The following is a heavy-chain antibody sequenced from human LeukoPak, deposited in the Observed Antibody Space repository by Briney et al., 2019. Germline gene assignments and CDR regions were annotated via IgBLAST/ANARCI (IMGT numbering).Heavy chain of an antibody. CDR3: ARDKFCRSSTSCYTYFDY. CDR1: GYTFTHYF. J-gene: IGHJ4*02. V-gene: IGHV1-2*02. Sequence: ASVKVSCKASGYTFTHYFAHWVRQAPGQGLEWVGWINPDSGGSSYAQKFQGRVTMTRDTSISTAFLELSRLSSDDTAVYYCARDKFCRSSTSCYTYFDYWGQGTLVTVSS. CDR2: INPDSGGS. D-gene: IGHD2-2*02.